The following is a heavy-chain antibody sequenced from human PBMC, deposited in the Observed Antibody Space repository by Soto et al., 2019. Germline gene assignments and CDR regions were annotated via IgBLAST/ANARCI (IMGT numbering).Heavy chain of an antibody. CDR1: GFTFSSYG. CDR3: AKDFRITMVRGVPDY. CDR2: ISYDGSNK. D-gene: IGHD3-10*01. Sequence: QVQLVESGGGVVQPGRSLRLSCAASGFTFSSYGMHWVRQAPGKGLEWVAVISYDGSNKYYADSVKGRFTISRDNSKNTLYLQMNSLRAGDTAVYYCAKDFRITMVRGVPDYWGQGTLVTVSS. V-gene: IGHV3-30*18. J-gene: IGHJ4*02.